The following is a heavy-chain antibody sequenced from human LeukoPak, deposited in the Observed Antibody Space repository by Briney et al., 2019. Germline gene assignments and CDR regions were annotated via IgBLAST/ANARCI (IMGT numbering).Heavy chain of an antibody. V-gene: IGHV3-48*01. J-gene: IGHJ4*02. D-gene: IGHD1-26*01. CDR3: ASDIPRVEWELNNFDY. CDR2: ISSSSTI. Sequence: PGGSLRLSCAASGFTFSSYSMNWVRQAPGKGLEWVSYISSSSTIYYADSVKGRFTISRDNAKNSLYLQMNSLRAEDTAVYYCASDIPRVEWELNNFDYWGRGTLVTVSS. CDR1: GFTFSSYS.